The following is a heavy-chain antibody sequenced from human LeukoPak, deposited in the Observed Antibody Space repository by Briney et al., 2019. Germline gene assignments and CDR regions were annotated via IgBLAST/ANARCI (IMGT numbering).Heavy chain of an antibody. CDR3: ARDLGSSGYY. CDR2: IIPILGIA. CDR1: GGTFSSYA. V-gene: IGHV1-69*04. D-gene: IGHD3-22*01. Sequence: ASVKVSCKASGGTFSSYAISWVRQAPGQGLEWMGRIIPILGIANYAQKFQGRVTTTADKSTSTAYMELSSLRSEDTAVYYCARDLGSSGYYWGQGTLVTVSS. J-gene: IGHJ4*02.